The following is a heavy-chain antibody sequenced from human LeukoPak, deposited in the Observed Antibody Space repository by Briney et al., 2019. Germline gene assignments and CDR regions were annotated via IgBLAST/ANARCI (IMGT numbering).Heavy chain of an antibody. CDR3: ASWATLYYFDY. Sequence: RASVKVSCKASGYTFTSYAMNWVRQAPGQGLEWMGWINTNTGNPTYAQGFTGRFVFSLDTSVSTAYLQISSLKAEDTAVYYCASWATLYYFDYWGQGTLVTVSS. J-gene: IGHJ4*02. V-gene: IGHV7-4-1*02. D-gene: IGHD2-15*01. CDR2: INTNTGNP. CDR1: GYTFTSYA.